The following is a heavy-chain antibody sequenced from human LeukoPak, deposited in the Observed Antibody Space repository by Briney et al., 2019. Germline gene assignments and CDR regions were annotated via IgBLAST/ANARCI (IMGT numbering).Heavy chain of an antibody. J-gene: IGHJ4*02. D-gene: IGHD3-9*01. V-gene: IGHV3-23*01. CDR1: GFTFSSYS. Sequence: PGGSLRLSCAASGFTFSSYSMNWVRQAPGKGLEWVSAISGSGGSTYYADSVKGRFTISRDNSKNTLYLQMNSLRAEDTAVYYCAKVSKRYFDLRPVDPLEEVTYWGQGTLVTVSS. CDR3: AKVSKRYFDLRPVDPLEEVTY. CDR2: ISGSGGST.